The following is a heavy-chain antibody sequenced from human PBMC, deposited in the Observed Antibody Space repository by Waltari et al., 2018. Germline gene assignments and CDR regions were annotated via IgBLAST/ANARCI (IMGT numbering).Heavy chain of an antibody. CDR1: GGSIDSSPNY. D-gene: IGHD2-15*01. J-gene: IGHJ4*02. CDR2: RYYSGST. V-gene: IGHV4-39*01. Sequence: QVQLQESGPGLVKPSETLSLTCTLSGGSIDSSPNYWGWIRQPPGKGLEWVGRRYYSGSTYHTPSLKSRVTISVDTSKNQFSLTLSAVTAADTAVYYCVQLPGYWGQGTLVTVSS. CDR3: VQLPGY.